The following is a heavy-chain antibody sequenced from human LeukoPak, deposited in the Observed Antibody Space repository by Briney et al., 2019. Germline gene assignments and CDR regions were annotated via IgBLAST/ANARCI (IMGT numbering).Heavy chain of an antibody. CDR1: GYTFTNYG. CDR2: ISAYIGNR. CDR3: ARDPGNSPSPAWFDP. V-gene: IGHV1-18*01. Sequence: ASVKLSCKAAGYTFTNYGISWGREAPGQGLGWMGGISAYIGNRNYAKKLHGRVTITKDTSPSTAYMELRSLRSDDTAVYYRARDPGNSPSPAWFDPWGQGALVTVSS. J-gene: IGHJ5*02. D-gene: IGHD2/OR15-2a*01.